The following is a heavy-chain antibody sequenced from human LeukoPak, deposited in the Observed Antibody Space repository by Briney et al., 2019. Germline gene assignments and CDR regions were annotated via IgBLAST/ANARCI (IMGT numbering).Heavy chain of an antibody. CDR1: GFTFSSYG. CDR2: ISYDGSNK. J-gene: IGHJ5*02. CDR3: TRHYSNYIGHWFDP. V-gene: IGHV3-30*03. D-gene: IGHD4-11*01. Sequence: PGRSLRLSCAASGFTFSSYGMHWVRQAPGKGLEWVAVISYDGSNKYYADSVKGRFTISRDNSKNTLYLQMNSLRAGDTAVYYCTRHYSNYIGHWFDPWGQGTLVTVSS.